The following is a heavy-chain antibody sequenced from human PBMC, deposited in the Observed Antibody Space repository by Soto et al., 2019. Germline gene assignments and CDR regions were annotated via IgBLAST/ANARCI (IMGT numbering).Heavy chain of an antibody. CDR2: INAGNGNT. Sequence: QVQLVQSGAEVKKPGASLKVSCKASGYTFTSYAMHWVRQAPGQRLEWMGWINAGNGNTKYSQNFQGIFTITTDTSASTDSMEQSSLRSEGTFVYYCARLGWYNDNWFGPWGQGTLVTVFS. D-gene: IGHD6-19*01. J-gene: IGHJ5*02. V-gene: IGHV1-3*01. CDR3: ARLGWYNDNWFGP. CDR1: GYTFTSYA.